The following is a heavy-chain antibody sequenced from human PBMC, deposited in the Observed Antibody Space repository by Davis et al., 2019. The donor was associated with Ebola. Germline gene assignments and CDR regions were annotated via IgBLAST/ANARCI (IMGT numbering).Heavy chain of an antibody. Sequence: SETLSLTCTVSGGSITSSRYYRGWIRQPPGKGLEWIGSIYYSGSTYYNPSLKSRVTISVDTSKNQFSLKLSSVTAADTAVYYCATSRGTMVFSPFDYWGQGTLVTVSS. J-gene: IGHJ4*02. D-gene: IGHD3-10*01. V-gene: IGHV4-39*01. CDR2: IYYSGST. CDR1: GGSITSSRYY. CDR3: ATSRGTMVFSPFDY.